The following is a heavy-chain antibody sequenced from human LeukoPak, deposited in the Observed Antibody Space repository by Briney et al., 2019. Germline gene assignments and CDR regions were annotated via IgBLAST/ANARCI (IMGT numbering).Heavy chain of an antibody. CDR1: GFTFHNYI. V-gene: IGHV3-23*01. CDR3: AKDGYGTSDY. Sequence: GGSLRLSCAASGFTFHNYIMNWVRRAPGKGLEWVSGISGGGDGTYYADSIKGRFTISRDNSKNTLFLQMNSLRAEDTAVYHCAKDGYGTSDYWGQGTLVTVSS. J-gene: IGHJ4*02. CDR2: ISGGGDGT. D-gene: IGHD2-2*03.